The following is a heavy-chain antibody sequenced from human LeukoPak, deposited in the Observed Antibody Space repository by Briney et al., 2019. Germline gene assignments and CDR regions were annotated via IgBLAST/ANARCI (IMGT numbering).Heavy chain of an antibody. J-gene: IGHJ1*01. V-gene: IGHV4-30-2*01. Sequence: SETLSLTCTVSGGSISSGGYYWSWIRQPPGKGLEWIGYIYHSGSTYYNPSLKSRVTMSVDTSKNQFSLKLSSVTAADTAVYYCASGEYYDFWSGYYAYFQHWGQGTLVTVSS. CDR3: ASGEYYDFWSGYYAYFQH. CDR2: IYHSGST. CDR1: GGSISSGGYY. D-gene: IGHD3-3*01.